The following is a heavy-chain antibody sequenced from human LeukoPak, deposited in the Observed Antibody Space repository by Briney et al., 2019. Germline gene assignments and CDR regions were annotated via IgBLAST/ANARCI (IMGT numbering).Heavy chain of an antibody. Sequence: SETLSLTCSVYGGSISSRSYYWGWIRQPPGTGLEWLGSMYYSGSPYHNPSLKSRVTMSVDMSKNQFSLKLSAVTAADTAIYYCAREEVGASPGGYWGQGTLVTVSS. CDR2: MYYSGSP. V-gene: IGHV4-39*07. CDR3: AREEVGASPGGY. D-gene: IGHD1-26*01. J-gene: IGHJ4*02. CDR1: GGSISSRSYY.